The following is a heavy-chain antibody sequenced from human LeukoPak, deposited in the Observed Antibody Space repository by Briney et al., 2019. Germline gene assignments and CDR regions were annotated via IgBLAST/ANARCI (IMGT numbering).Heavy chain of an antibody. CDR1: GYTFTSYD. V-gene: IGHV1-8*01. D-gene: IGHD6-19*01. CDR3: ARRAVVVADDAFDI. J-gene: IGHJ3*02. CDR2: MNPNSGNT. Sequence: ASVKVSCKASGYTFTSYDINWVRQATGQGLEWMGWMNPNSGNTGYAQKFQGRVTMTRNTSISTAYMELSSLRSEDTAVYYCARRAVVVADDAFDIWGQGTMVTVSS.